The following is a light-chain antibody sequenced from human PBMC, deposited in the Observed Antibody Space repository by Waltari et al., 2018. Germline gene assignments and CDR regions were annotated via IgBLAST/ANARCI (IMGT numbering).Light chain of an antibody. V-gene: IGLV4-69*01. CDR2: VNSDGSH. CDR1: SGHSSNI. J-gene: IGLJ3*02. CDR3: QTGGHGTWV. Sequence: QLVLTQSPSASASLGASVKLTCTLSSGHSSNIIAWLQQQPEKSPRYLMKVNSDGSHSKGDEIPDRFSGSSSGAERYLTISTVQSEDEADYYCQTGGHGTWVFGGGTKLTVL.